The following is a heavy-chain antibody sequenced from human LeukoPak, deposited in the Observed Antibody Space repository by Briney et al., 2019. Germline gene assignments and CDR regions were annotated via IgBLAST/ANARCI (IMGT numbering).Heavy chain of an antibody. CDR1: GFTFSSYA. D-gene: IGHD3-3*01. CDR3: AKTYYDFWSGYFH. J-gene: IGHJ4*02. V-gene: IGHV3-23*01. CDR2: ISGSGGST. Sequence: GGSLRLSCAASGFTFSSYAMSWVRQAPGKGLEWVSAISGSGGSTYSADSAKGRFTISRDNSKNTLYLQMNSLRAEDTAVYYCAKTYYDFWSGYFHWGQGTLVTVSS.